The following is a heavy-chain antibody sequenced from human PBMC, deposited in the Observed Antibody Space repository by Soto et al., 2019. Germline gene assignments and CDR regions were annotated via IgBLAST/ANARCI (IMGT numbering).Heavy chain of an antibody. Sequence: SETLSLTCTVSGVSINNYYWTWIRQPPGKRLEWIGAIYYTGSTTYNPSLRSRVTFSVDTSKNQFSLSLTSGTAADTAVYFFAKVVSGGHPYYWGQGTRVTVSS. CDR3: AKVVSGGHPYY. J-gene: IGHJ4*02. V-gene: IGHV4-59*01. CDR1: GVSINNYY. CDR2: IYYTGST. D-gene: IGHD6-25*01.